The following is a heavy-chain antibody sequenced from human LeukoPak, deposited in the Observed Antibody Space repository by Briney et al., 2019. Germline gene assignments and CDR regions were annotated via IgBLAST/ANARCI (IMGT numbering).Heavy chain of an antibody. J-gene: IGHJ6*03. V-gene: IGHV1-18*01. CDR1: GYTFTSYG. CDR2: ISAYNGNT. Sequence: ASVKVSCKASGYTFTSYGISWVRQAPGQGLEWMGWISAYNGNTNYAQKLQGRVTMTTDTSTSTAYMELRSLRSDDTAVYYCARDGIVATESGYYYYYMDVWGKGTTVTVSS. CDR3: ARDGIVATESGYYYYYMDV. D-gene: IGHD5-12*01.